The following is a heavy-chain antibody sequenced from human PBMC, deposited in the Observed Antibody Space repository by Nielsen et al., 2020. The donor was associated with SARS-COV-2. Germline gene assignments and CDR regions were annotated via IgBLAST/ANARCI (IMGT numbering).Heavy chain of an antibody. CDR1: GYTFTSYA. D-gene: IGHD5-12*01. J-gene: IGHJ6*02. CDR3: ARSGFTNFHYYYGMDV. Sequence: ASVKVSCKASGYTFTSYAMHWVRQAPGQRLEWMGWINAGNGNTKYPQKFQGRITITRDTSASTVYMDLSSLRSEDTAVYYCARSGFTNFHYYYGMDVWGQGTAVTVSS. CDR2: INAGNGNT. V-gene: IGHV1-3*01.